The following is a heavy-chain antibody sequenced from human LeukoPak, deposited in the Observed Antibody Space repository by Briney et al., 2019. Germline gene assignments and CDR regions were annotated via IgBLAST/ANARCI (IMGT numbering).Heavy chain of an antibody. CDR3: ARGRGGPIGYCSSTSCYRGRRYFDL. J-gene: IGHJ2*01. CDR1: GGSFSGYY. D-gene: IGHD2-2*01. CDR2: INHSGST. V-gene: IGHV4-34*01. Sequence: PSETLSLTCAVYGGSFSGYYWSWIRQPPGKGLEWIGEINHSGSTNYNPSLKSRVTISVDTSKNKFSLKLSSVTAADTAVYYCARGRGGPIGYCSSTSCYRGRRYFDLWGRGTLVTVSS.